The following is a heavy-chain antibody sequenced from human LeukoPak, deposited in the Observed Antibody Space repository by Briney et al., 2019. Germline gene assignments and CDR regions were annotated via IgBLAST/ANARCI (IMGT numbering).Heavy chain of an antibody. V-gene: IGHV3-30*18. Sequence: GGSLRLSCAASGFTFSSYGMHWVRQAPGKGLEWVAVISYDGSNKYYADSVEGRFTISRDNSKNTLCLQMNSLRAEDTAVYYCAKGAVAGIFDYWGQGTLVTVSS. J-gene: IGHJ4*02. CDR1: GFTFSSYG. D-gene: IGHD6-19*01. CDR2: ISYDGSNK. CDR3: AKGAVAGIFDY.